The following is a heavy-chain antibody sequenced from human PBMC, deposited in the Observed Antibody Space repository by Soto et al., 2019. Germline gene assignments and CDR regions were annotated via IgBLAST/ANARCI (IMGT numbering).Heavy chain of an antibody. CDR1: GYTFTSYY. V-gene: IGHV1-46*01. D-gene: IGHD3-22*01. Sequence: QVQLVQSGAEVKKPGASVKVSCKASGYTFTSYYMHWLRQAPGQGLEWMGIINPSGGSTSYAQKLQGRFIMTGDTSTSTVYMELSSLRSEDTAVYYCARDLDDSSVPYAFDIWGQGTMVTVSS. CDR3: ARDLDDSSVPYAFDI. CDR2: INPSGGST. J-gene: IGHJ3*02.